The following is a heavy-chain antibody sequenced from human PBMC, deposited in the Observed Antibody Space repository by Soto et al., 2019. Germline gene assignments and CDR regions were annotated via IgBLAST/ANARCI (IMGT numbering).Heavy chain of an antibody. CDR1: GYTFTSYD. D-gene: IGHD6-19*01. Sequence: ASVKVSCKASGYTFTSYDITWVRQATGQGLEWMGWMNPNSGNTGYAQKFQGRVTMTRNTSISTAYVELSSLRSEDTAVYYCARVPEQWLVQRFSYYYYGMDVWGQGTTVTVSS. J-gene: IGHJ6*02. CDR3: ARVPEQWLVQRFSYYYYGMDV. V-gene: IGHV1-8*01. CDR2: MNPNSGNT.